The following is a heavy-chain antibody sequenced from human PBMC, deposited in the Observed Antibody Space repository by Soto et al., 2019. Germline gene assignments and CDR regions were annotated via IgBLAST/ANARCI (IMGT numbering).Heavy chain of an antibody. V-gene: IGHV3-74*01. CDR3: AREEGTMIVPEVLGYYYYGMDV. Sequence: GGSLRLSCAASGFTFSSYWMHWVRQAPGKGLVWVSRINSDGSSTSYADSVKGRFTIARDNAKNTLYLQMNSLRAEDTAVYYCAREEGTMIVPEVLGYYYYGMDVWGQGTTVTVSS. CDR1: GFTFSSYW. D-gene: IGHD3-22*01. J-gene: IGHJ6*02. CDR2: INSDGSST.